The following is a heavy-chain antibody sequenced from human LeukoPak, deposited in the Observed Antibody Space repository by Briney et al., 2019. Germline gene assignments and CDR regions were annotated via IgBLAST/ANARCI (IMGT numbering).Heavy chain of an antibody. V-gene: IGHV3-23*01. Sequence: GGSLRLSCAASGFTFSSYAMSWVRQAPGKGLEWVSAISGSGGSTYYADSVKGRFTISRDNSKNTLYLQMNSLRAEDTAVYYCAKHQGPTRVEVVAATKGLHAREDYWGQGTQVTVSS. D-gene: IGHD2-15*01. CDR1: GFTFSSYA. CDR3: AKHQGPTRVEVVAATKGLHAREDY. CDR2: ISGSGGST. J-gene: IGHJ4*02.